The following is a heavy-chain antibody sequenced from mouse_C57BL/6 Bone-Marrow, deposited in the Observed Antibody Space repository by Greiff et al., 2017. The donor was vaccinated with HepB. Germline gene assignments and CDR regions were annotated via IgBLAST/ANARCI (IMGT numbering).Heavy chain of an antibody. Sequence: QVQLQQPGAELVKPGASVKLSCKASGYTFTSYWMHWVKQRPGRGLEGIGRIDPNSGGTKYNEKFKSKATLTVDKPSSTAYMQLSSLTSEDSAVYYCASYYGSSSYYYAMDYWGQGTSVTVSS. J-gene: IGHJ4*01. CDR2: IDPNSGGT. CDR3: ASYYGSSSYYYAMDY. CDR1: GYTFTSYW. D-gene: IGHD1-1*01. V-gene: IGHV1-72*01.